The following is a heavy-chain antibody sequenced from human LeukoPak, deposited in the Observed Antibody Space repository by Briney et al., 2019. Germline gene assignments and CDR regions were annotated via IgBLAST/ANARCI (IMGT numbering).Heavy chain of an antibody. D-gene: IGHD3-3*01. J-gene: IGHJ6*03. V-gene: IGHV4-39*01. CDR3: ARHGDHYYYMDV. Sequence: SETLSLTCTVSGGSISNYYWSWIRQPPGKGLEWIGTTSYSGSTYYNPSLKSRVTISVDTSKNQFSLRLSSVTAADTALYYCARHGDHYYYMDVWGKGTTVTVSS. CDR2: TSYSGST. CDR1: GGSISNYY.